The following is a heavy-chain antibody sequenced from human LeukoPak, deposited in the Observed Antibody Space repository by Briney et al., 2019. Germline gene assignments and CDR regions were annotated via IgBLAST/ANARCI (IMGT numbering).Heavy chain of an antibody. D-gene: IGHD2-15*01. CDR3: AGVAATQASFDY. Sequence: SETLSLTCTVSGGSISSGDYYWSWIRQPPGKGLEWIGYIYHSGSTYYNPSLKSRVTISVDTSKNQFSLKLSSVTAADTAVYYCAGVAATQASFDYWGQGTLVTVSS. CDR1: GGSISSGDYY. J-gene: IGHJ4*02. V-gene: IGHV4-30-4*01. CDR2: IYHSGST.